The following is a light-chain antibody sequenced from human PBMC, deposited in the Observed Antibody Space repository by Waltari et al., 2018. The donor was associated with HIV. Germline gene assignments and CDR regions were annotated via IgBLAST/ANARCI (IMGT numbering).Light chain of an antibody. V-gene: IGLV2-14*03. CDR3: STDTSSSSLVV. J-gene: IGLJ2*01. CDR1: SSDVGGYNY. Sequence: QSALTQPASVSGSPGQSITISCTGTSSDVGGYNYVSWYQQHPGKAPKLLIYDVSNRPSGVSSRFSGSKSGNADALTISGLQAEDEADYYWSTDTSSSSLVVFGGGTKLTVL. CDR2: DVS.